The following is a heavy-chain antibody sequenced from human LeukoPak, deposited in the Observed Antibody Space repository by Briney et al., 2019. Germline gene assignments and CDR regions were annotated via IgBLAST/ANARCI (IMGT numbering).Heavy chain of an antibody. CDR2: ISSSGSTI. Sequence: GGSLRLSCAASGFTVSSNYMSWVRQAPGKGLEWVSYISSSGSTIYYADSVKGRFTISRDNAKNSLYLQMNSLRAEDTAVYYCARDRGFYYDSSGYSIFDYWGQGTLVTVSS. V-gene: IGHV3-11*04. CDR1: GFTVSSNY. CDR3: ARDRGFYYDSSGYSIFDY. J-gene: IGHJ4*02. D-gene: IGHD3-22*01.